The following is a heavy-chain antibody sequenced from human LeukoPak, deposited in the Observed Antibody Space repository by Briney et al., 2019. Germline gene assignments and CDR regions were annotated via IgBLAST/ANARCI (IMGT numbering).Heavy chain of an antibody. D-gene: IGHD6-13*01. CDR2: IYYSGST. CDR3: ARAPYSSSWYQIGYWFDP. Sequence: PSETLSLTCTVSGGSISSYYWSWIRQPPGKGLEWIGYIYYSGSTNYNPSLKSRVTISVDTSKNQFSLKLSSVTAADTAVYYCARAPYSSSWYQIGYWFDPWGQGTLVTVSS. CDR1: GGSISSYY. J-gene: IGHJ5*02. V-gene: IGHV4-59*01.